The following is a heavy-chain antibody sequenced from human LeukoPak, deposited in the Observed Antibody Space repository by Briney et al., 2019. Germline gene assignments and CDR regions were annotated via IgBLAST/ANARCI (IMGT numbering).Heavy chain of an antibody. CDR1: GYTFTSYD. V-gene: IGHV1-8*01. CDR2: MNPNSGNT. J-gene: IGHJ4*02. Sequence: ASVKVSCKASGYTFTSYDINWVRQATGQGLEWMGWMNPNSGNTGYAQKFQGRVTMTRNTSISTAYMELSSLRSEDTAVYYCARRYSSSWYVRDYWGQGTLVTVSS. D-gene: IGHD6-13*01. CDR3: ARRYSSSWYVRDY.